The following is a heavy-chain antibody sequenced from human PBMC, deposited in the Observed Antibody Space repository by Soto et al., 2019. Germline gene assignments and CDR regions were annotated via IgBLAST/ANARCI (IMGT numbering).Heavy chain of an antibody. Sequence: PSETLSLTCTVSGGSISSDSYYWGWIRQSPEKGLEWIASISYSGSTYYNPTLKSRLIISVDTSKSQFSLKLSSVTAADTAVYYCARELRFGEDYYGMDVWGQGTTVTVSS. CDR3: ARELRFGEDYYGMDV. D-gene: IGHD3-10*01. CDR1: GGSISSDSYY. CDR2: ISYSGST. V-gene: IGHV4-39*07. J-gene: IGHJ6*02.